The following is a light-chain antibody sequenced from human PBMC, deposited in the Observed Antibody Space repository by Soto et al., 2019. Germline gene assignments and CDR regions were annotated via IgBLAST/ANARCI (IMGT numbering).Light chain of an antibody. CDR2: CAS. Sequence: EIVLTQSPGTLSLSPGERATLSCRASHSVTSRYLAWYQQKPGQAPRLLIYCASNSPTGIPDRFSGSGSGTDFNLTISRLEPEDFAVYFCQQYGSFKWTFGQGTKVAIK. J-gene: IGKJ1*01. V-gene: IGKV3-20*01. CDR3: QQYGSFKWT. CDR1: HSVTSRY.